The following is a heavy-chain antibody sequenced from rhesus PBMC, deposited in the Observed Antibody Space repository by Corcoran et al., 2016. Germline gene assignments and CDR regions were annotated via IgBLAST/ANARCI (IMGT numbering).Heavy chain of an antibody. V-gene: IGHV4-80*01. CDR2: INGNSGST. D-gene: IGHD2-21*01. Sequence: QVQLQESGPGLVKPSETLSLTCTVSGASISSYWWSWIRQPPGKGLEWIGAINGNSGSTYYTPSLKSPVTSSKAASKNQFSLKLSSVTAADTAVYYCARSVLLTVLVVVATNDAFDFWGQGLRVTVSS. CDR3: ARSVLLTVLVVVATNDAFDF. CDR1: GASISSYW. J-gene: IGHJ3*01.